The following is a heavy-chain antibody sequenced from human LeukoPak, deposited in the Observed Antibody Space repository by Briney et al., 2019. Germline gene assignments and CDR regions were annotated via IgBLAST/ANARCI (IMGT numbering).Heavy chain of an antibody. J-gene: IGHJ4*02. V-gene: IGHV4-34*01. D-gene: IGHD6-25*01. Sequence: PSETLSLTCAVYGGSFSGYYWSWIRQPPGKGLEWIGEINHSGSTNYNPSLKSRVTISVDTSKNKFSLKLSSVTAADTAVYSWARAAAAAGAERGWDCGGQGTRVTVST. CDR1: GGSFSGYY. CDR3: ARAAAAAGAERGWDC. CDR2: INHSGST.